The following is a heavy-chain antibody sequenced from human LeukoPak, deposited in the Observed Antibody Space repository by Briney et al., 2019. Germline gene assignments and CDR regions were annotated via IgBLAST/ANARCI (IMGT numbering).Heavy chain of an antibody. D-gene: IGHD5-18*01. V-gene: IGHV3-74*01. CDR1: GFSFSSYW. J-gene: IGHJ6*02. CDR3: ARGGDTYGFSVHYYYGMDA. CDR2: INSDGSST. Sequence: GGSLRLSCAASGFSFSSYWMNWVRRAPGKGGVWVSRINSDGSSTTYAHSLTVRFTISRDNAKNTLFLQMNSLRAEDTGVYYCARGGDTYGFSVHYYYGMDAWGQGTTVTVSS.